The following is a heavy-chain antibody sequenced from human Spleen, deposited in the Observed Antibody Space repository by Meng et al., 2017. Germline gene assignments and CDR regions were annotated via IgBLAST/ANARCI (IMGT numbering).Heavy chain of an antibody. J-gene: IGHJ4*02. D-gene: IGHD2-15*01. Sequence: GESLKISCAASGFTFSSYAMSWVRQAPGKGLEWVSCISSGGGIIYYADSVKGRFTTSRDNTKNSLYLQMNSLRAEDTAVYYCARDAVVVAATGGNFDYWGQGTLVTVSS. V-gene: IGHV3-48*04. CDR1: GFTFSSYA. CDR2: ISSGGGII. CDR3: ARDAVVVAATGGNFDY.